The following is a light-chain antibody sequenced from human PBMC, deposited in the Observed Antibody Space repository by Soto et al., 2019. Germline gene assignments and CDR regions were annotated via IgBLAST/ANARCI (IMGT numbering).Light chain of an antibody. Sequence: EIVLTQSPATLSLSPGERATLSCRASQNVSRFLAWYQRRPGQPPRLLIYDASKRASDIPPRFSGSGSGTDFTLTISSLEPEDSAVYYCQQRHMWPITFGQGTRLEIK. CDR1: QNVSRF. J-gene: IGKJ5*01. CDR2: DAS. V-gene: IGKV3-11*01. CDR3: QQRHMWPIT.